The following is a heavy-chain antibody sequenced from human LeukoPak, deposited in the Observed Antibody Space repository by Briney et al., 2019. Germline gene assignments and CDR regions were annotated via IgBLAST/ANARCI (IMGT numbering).Heavy chain of an antibody. CDR2: IYYSGST. CDR1: GGSISSRSHY. Sequence: SETLSLTCTVSGGSISSRSHYWGWIRQPPGKGLEWIGSIYYSGSTYYNPSLRSRVTISVDTSKNQFSLKLSSVTAADTAVYYCARGTVLRFLEWLNWFDPWGQGTLVTVSS. V-gene: IGHV4-39*01. D-gene: IGHD3-3*01. J-gene: IGHJ5*02. CDR3: ARGTVLRFLEWLNWFDP.